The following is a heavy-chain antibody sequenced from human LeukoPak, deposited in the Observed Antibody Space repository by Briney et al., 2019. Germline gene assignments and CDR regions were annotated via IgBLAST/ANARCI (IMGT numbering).Heavy chain of an antibody. CDR1: GGSFSGYY. D-gene: IGHD1-14*01. CDR3: ARDRAPHPRDAFDI. Sequence: SETLSLTCAVYGGSFSGYYWSWTRQPPGKGLEWIGEINHSGSTNYNPSLRSRVTISVDTSKNQFSLKLISVTAADTAVYYCARDRAPHPRDAFDIWGQGTRVTVS. CDR2: INHSGST. V-gene: IGHV4-34*01. J-gene: IGHJ3*02.